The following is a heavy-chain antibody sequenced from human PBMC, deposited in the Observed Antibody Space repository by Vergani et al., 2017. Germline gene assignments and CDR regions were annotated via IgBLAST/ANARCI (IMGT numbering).Heavy chain of an antibody. CDR2: ISYDGSNK. V-gene: IGHV3-30*03. CDR3: ARISSTSPETPKTNYYYYYMDV. Sequence: QVQLVESGGGVVQPGRSLRLSCAASGFTFSSYGMHWVRQAPGKGLEWVAVISYDGSNKYYADSVKGRFTISRDNSKKTLYLQMNSLRAEDTAVYYCARISSTSPETPKTNYYYYYMDVWGKGTTVTVSS. J-gene: IGHJ6*03. CDR1: GFTFSSYG. D-gene: IGHD2-2*01.